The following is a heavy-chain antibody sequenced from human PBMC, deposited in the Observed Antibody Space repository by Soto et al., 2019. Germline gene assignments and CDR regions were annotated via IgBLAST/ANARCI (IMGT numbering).Heavy chain of an antibody. Sequence: ASVKVSCKASGYTFTSYDINWVRQATGQGLEWMGWMNPNSGNTGYAQKFQGRVTMTRNTSISTAYMELSSLRSEDTAVYYCARALVLRYFDWLTTETHPRGYYYGMDVWGQGTTVTVSS. CDR2: MNPNSGNT. CDR3: ARALVLRYFDWLTTETHPRGYYYGMDV. V-gene: IGHV1-8*01. J-gene: IGHJ6*02. D-gene: IGHD3-9*01. CDR1: GYTFTSYD.